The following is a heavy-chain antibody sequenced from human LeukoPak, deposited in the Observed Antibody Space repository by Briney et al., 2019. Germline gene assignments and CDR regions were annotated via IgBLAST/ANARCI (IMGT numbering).Heavy chain of an antibody. V-gene: IGHV4-59*08. CDR1: GDSISNYY. Sequence: SETLSLTCTVSGDSISNYYGSWIRQPPGKGLEWIGHIYYSGSTNYNPSLKSRVTVSVDTSKNQSSLRLSSVTAADTAVYYCVRGRYYHDSTGFLYWGQGTLVTVSS. D-gene: IGHD3-22*01. CDR3: VRGRYYHDSTGFLY. CDR2: IYYSGST. J-gene: IGHJ4*02.